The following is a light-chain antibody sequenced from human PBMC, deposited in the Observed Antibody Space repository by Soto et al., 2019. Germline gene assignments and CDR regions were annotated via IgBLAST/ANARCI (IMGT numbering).Light chain of an antibody. V-gene: IGKV3-15*01. Sequence: EKVMTQTPATLSMSPGERATLSCRASQSVGSNLAWYQQRPGQAPRLLIYGASTRATGIPARFSGSGSGTEFTLTISRLQSEDFAVYYCQQYNKWPLFTFGPGTRVDIK. CDR2: GAS. J-gene: IGKJ3*01. CDR1: QSVGSN. CDR3: QQYNKWPLFT.